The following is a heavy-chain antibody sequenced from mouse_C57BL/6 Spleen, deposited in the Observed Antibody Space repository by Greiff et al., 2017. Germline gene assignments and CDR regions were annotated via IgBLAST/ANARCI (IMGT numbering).Heavy chain of an antibody. CDR1: GYAFSSYW. J-gene: IGHJ2*01. CDR2: IYPGDGDT. CDR3: ARDRRGVPDY. V-gene: IGHV1-80*01. Sequence: VQLQQSGAELVKPGASVKISCKASGYAFSSYWMNWVKQRPGKGLEWIGQIYPGDGDTTYNGKFKGKAKLTADKSSSTAYMQLSSLTSEDSAVYFCARDRRGVPDYWGQGTTLTVSS. D-gene: IGHD3-1*01.